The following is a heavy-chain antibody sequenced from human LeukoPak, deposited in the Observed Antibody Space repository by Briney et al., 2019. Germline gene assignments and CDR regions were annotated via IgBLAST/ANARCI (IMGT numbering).Heavy chain of an antibody. V-gene: IGHV4-61*02. Sequence: SETLSLTCTVAGGSISSGSYDWSWIRQPAGKGLKWIGRIYTSGSTNYNPSLKSRLTISVDTSKNQYSLKLSSVTAADTAVYYCAREAVAGIDYWGQGTLVTVSS. CDR1: GGSISSGSYD. D-gene: IGHD6-19*01. CDR3: AREAVAGIDY. CDR2: IYTSGST. J-gene: IGHJ4*02.